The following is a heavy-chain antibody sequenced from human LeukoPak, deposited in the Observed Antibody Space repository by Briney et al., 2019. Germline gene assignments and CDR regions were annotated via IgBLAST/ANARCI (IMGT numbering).Heavy chain of an antibody. D-gene: IGHD2-2*01. Sequence: SETLSLTCSVSGASMRNFYWSWIRQPPGEGLEWIGYIDYTGSTSYNPSLKSRVTISVDTSRNQFSLKLSSVTAADTAVYYCALQPARRLSWFDPWGQGTLVTVSS. CDR3: ALQPARRLSWFDP. V-gene: IGHV4-59*08. CDR2: IDYTGST. CDR1: GASMRNFY. J-gene: IGHJ5*02.